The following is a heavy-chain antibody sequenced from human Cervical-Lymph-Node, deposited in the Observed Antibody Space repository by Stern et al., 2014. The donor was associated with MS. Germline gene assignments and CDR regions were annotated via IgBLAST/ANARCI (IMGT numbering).Heavy chain of an antibody. V-gene: IGHV1-2*02. CDR3: ARRDRTRGFFDS. D-gene: IGHD2-21*01. Sequence: QDQLVQSGAEVKGPGASVKVSCKASGFTFTDYTIHWVRQAPGQGLEWMAWINAYHGDTRYAEKFQGRVTTTRDTSVSTAYMELTELTSDDTAVYFCARRDRTRGFFDSWGQGTLVTVSS. CDR2: INAYHGDT. CDR1: GFTFTDYT. J-gene: IGHJ4*02.